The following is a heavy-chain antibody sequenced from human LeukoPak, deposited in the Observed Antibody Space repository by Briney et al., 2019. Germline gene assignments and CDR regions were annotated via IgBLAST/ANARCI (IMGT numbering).Heavy chain of an antibody. CDR2: ISSSSSYI. V-gene: IGHV3-21*04. D-gene: IGHD6-13*01. Sequence: TGGFLRLSCAASGFTFSSYSMNWVRQAPGKGLEWVSSISSSSSYIYYADSVKGRFTISRDNAKNSLYLQMNSLRAEDTAVYYCARAKTGYSSSEEVDYWGQGTLVTVSS. J-gene: IGHJ4*02. CDR3: ARAKTGYSSSEEVDY. CDR1: GFTFSSYS.